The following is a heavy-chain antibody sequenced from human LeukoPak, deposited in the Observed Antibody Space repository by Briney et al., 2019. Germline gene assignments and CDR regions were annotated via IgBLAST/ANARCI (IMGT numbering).Heavy chain of an antibody. CDR3: AKVGPAYCGGDCYSDAFDI. CDR2: ISGSGGST. V-gene: IGHV3-23*01. D-gene: IGHD2-21*02. Sequence: PGGSLRLSGAASGFTFSSYAMSWVRQAPGKGLEWVSAISGSGGSTYYADSVKGRFTISRDNSKNTLYLQMNSLRAEDTAVYYCAKVGPAYCGGDCYSDAFDIWGQGTMVTVSS. J-gene: IGHJ3*02. CDR1: GFTFSSYA.